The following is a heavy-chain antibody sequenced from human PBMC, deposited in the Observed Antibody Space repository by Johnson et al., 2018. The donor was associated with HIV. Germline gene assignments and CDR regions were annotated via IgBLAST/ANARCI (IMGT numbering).Heavy chain of an antibody. J-gene: IGHJ3*02. V-gene: IGHV3-9*01. D-gene: IGHD3-10*01. Sequence: VQLVESGGGLVQPVRSLRLSCAASGFTFDDYAMHWVRQAPGKGLEWVSGISWNSGSIGYADSVKGRFTISRDNAKNSLYLQMNSLRAEDTALYYCAKDMVVRENGAFDIWGQGTMVTVSS. CDR1: GFTFDDYA. CDR3: AKDMVVRENGAFDI. CDR2: ISWNSGSI.